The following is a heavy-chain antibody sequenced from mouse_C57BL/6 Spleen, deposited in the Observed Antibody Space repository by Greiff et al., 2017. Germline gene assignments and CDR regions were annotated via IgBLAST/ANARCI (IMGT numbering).Heavy chain of an antibody. Sequence: VQLQQPGTELVKPGASVKLSCKASGYTFTSYWMHWVKQRPGQGLEWIGNINPSNGGTNYNEKFKSKATLTVDKSSSTAYRQLSSPTSEDSAVCYCAREDGGSSFDYWGQGTTLTVSS. D-gene: IGHD1-1*01. V-gene: IGHV1-53*01. CDR1: GYTFTSYW. CDR3: AREDGGSSFDY. CDR2: INPSNGGT. J-gene: IGHJ2*01.